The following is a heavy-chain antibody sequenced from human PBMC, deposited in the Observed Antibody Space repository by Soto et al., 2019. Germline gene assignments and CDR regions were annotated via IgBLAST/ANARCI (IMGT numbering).Heavy chain of an antibody. CDR1: GASISSSSYY. J-gene: IGHJ4*02. D-gene: IGHD6-13*01. Sequence: PSETLSLTCTVSGASISSSSYYWGWIRQPPGKGLEWIGHIYYSGSTYYNPSLKSRVTISIDTSKNQFSLKLSSVTAADTAVYYCARRQIAFGYWGQGTLVTVSS. CDR3: ARRQIAFGY. V-gene: IGHV4-39*01. CDR2: IYYSGST.